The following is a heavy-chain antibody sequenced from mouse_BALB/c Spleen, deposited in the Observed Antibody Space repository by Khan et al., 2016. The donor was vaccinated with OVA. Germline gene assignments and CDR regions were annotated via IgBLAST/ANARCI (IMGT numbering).Heavy chain of an antibody. CDR3: ARKDYYDDGPFPY. D-gene: IGHD2-4*01. CDR1: GYSITSEYT. Sequence: EVQLQESGPGLVKPSQSLSLTCTVTGYSITSEYTWNWIRQFPGNKLEWMGFISYSGNTSYNPSLKSRISITRDTSKNQFFLQLNSVTSEDTATYSCARKDYYDDGPFPYGGQGTLVTVSA. J-gene: IGHJ3*01. V-gene: IGHV3-2*02. CDR2: ISYSGNT.